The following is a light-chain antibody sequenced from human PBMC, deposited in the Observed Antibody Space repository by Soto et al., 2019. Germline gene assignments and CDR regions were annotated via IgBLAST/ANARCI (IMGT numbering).Light chain of an antibody. Sequence: QLVLTQSPSASASLGASFKLTCTLSRGHRSYAIAWHQQQPEKGPRYLMKLNSDGSHSKGDGIPDRFSGSSSGAERYLTISSLQSEDEADYYCQTWGTGIVVFGGGTKLTVL. CDR2: LNSDGSH. CDR3: QTWGTGIVV. V-gene: IGLV4-69*01. CDR1: RGHRSYA. J-gene: IGLJ2*01.